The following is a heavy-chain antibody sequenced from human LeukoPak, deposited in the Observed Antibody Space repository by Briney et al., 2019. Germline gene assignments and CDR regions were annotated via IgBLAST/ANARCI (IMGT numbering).Heavy chain of an antibody. CDR3: ALPSGGRYCGGDCLTPHAFDI. V-gene: IGHV4-39*07. CDR1: GGSISSSSYY. J-gene: IGHJ3*02. CDR2: IYYSGST. D-gene: IGHD2-21*02. Sequence: SETLSLTCTVSGGSISSSSYYWGWIRQPPGRGLEWIGSIYYSGSTYYNPSLKSRVTISVDTSKNQFSLKLSSVTAADTAVYYCALPSGGRYCGGDCLTPHAFDIWGQGTMVTVSS.